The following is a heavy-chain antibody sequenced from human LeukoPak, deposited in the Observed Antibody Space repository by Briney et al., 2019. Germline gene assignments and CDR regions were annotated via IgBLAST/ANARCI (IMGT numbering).Heavy chain of an antibody. Sequence: SEPLSLTRTVSSVSLTNYYWRWIRQPPGKGLEQCGYIFFSGSTHYTPSLQSRVPISVHTHKQQFSLKLRSVTAADTSVYYCARHRYYYRSVSYYGAPYYMDVWGKGTTVTISS. V-gene: IGHV4-59*08. CDR2: IFFSGST. D-gene: IGHD3-10*01. J-gene: IGHJ6*03. CDR3: ARHRYYYRSVSYYGAPYYMDV. CDR1: SVSLTNYY.